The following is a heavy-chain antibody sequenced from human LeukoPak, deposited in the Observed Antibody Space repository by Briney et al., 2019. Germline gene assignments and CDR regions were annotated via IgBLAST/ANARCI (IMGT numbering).Heavy chain of an antibody. Sequence: SETLSLTCAVYGGSFSGYYWSWIRQPPGKGLEWIGYIYYSGSTNYNPSLKSRVTISVDTSKNQFSLKLSSVTAADTAVYYCARVGYDFWSGYPSNWFDPWGQGTLVTVSS. J-gene: IGHJ5*02. CDR2: IYYSGST. D-gene: IGHD3-3*01. V-gene: IGHV4-59*01. CDR3: ARVGYDFWSGYPSNWFDP. CDR1: GGSFSGYY.